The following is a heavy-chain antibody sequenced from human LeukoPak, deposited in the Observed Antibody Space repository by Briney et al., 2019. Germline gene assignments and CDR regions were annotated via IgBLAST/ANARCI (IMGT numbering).Heavy chain of an antibody. V-gene: IGHV3-7*01. Sequence: GGSLRLSCAASGFIFSSYAMTWVRQAPGKGLEWVANIKQDGSDKYYVGSVKGRFTISRDNAKNSLYLQMNSLRAEDTAVYYCARFRYSSSAFDYWGQGTLVTVSS. CDR2: IKQDGSDK. CDR3: ARFRYSSSAFDY. D-gene: IGHD6-6*01. J-gene: IGHJ4*02. CDR1: GFIFSSYA.